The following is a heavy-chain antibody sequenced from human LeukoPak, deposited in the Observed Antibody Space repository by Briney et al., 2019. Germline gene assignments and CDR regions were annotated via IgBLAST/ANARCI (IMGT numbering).Heavy chain of an antibody. V-gene: IGHV4-59*01. CDR1: GGSISSYY. J-gene: IGHJ4*02. CDR2: IYFSGKT. Sequence: SETLSLTCTVSGGSISSYYWSWIRQPPGRRLEWIGYIYFSGKTNYNPSLRSRVTISVDTSKNQFSLKLNSVTAADTAIYYCARVEIPRRSGSYCPLFDYLGQGTLVTVSS. D-gene: IGHD3-10*01. CDR3: ARVEIPRRSGSYCPLFDY.